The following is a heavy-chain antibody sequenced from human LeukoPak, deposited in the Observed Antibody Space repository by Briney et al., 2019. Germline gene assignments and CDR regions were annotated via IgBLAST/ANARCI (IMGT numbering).Heavy chain of an antibody. Sequence: PEGSLRLSCAASGFPFSSYAMGWVRQAPRKGLEWVSAITPSSGGTYYADSVKGRFTISRDNSKNTLYLQINSLRAEDAAIYYCAKIRFYYDSSFDYWYFDLWGRGTLVTVSS. CDR3: AKIRFYYDSSFDYWYFDL. CDR1: GFPFSSYA. CDR2: ITPSSGGT. D-gene: IGHD3-22*01. V-gene: IGHV3-23*01. J-gene: IGHJ2*01.